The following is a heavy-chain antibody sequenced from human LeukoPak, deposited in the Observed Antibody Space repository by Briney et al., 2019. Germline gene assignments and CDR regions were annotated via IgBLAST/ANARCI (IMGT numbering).Heavy chain of an antibody. CDR1: GSSFTSYW. D-gene: IGHD5-24*01. V-gene: IGHV5-51*01. Sequence: GASLQISCQGSGSSFTSYWIGWVRQLPGKGLEWMGIIYPGDSDTRCSPSFQGQVTISVDKSISTAYLQWSSLKASDTAMYYCARRGDGSRFYGMDVWGQGTLVTVSS. J-gene: IGHJ6*02. CDR2: IYPGDSDT. CDR3: ARRGDGSRFYGMDV.